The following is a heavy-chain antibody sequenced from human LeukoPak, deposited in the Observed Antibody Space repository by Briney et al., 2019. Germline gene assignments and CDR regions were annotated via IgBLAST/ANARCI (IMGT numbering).Heavy chain of an antibody. CDR1: GGSISSGGYS. D-gene: IGHD3-3*01. V-gene: IGHV4-30-2*01. CDR2: INHSGST. Sequence: SETLSLTCAVSGGSISSGGYSWSWIRQPPGTGLEWIGEINHSGSTNYNPSLKSRVTISVDTSKNQFSLKLSSVTAADTAVYYCARGPRIFTIFGVVITPWGMDVWGQGTTVTVSS. J-gene: IGHJ6*02. CDR3: ARGPRIFTIFGVVITPWGMDV.